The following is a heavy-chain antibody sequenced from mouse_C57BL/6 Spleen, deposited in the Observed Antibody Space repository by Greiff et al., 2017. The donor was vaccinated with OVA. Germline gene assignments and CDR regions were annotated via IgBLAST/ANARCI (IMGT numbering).Heavy chain of an antibody. Sequence: QVQLQQPGAELVMPGASVKLSCKASGYTFTSYWMHWVKQRPGQGLEWIGEIDPSDSYTNYNQKFKGKSTLTVDKSSSTAYMQLSSLTSEDSAVYYCARRGSSYGYVDVWGTGTTVTVSA. CDR3: ARRGSSYGYVDV. CDR2: IDPSDSYT. V-gene: IGHV1-69*01. J-gene: IGHJ1*03. CDR1: GYTFTSYW. D-gene: IGHD1-1*01.